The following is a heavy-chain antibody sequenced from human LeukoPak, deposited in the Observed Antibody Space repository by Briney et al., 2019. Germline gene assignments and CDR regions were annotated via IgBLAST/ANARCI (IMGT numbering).Heavy chain of an antibody. V-gene: IGHV3-23*01. CDR2: LSGSGGST. D-gene: IGHD4-17*01. CDR1: GFTFSSHA. CDR3: ARGGSTSRVTTSRVVFGYYYYMDV. Sequence: GGSLRLSCAASGFTFSSHAMSWVRQAPGKGLEWVSSLSGSGGSTYHADSVKGRFSISRDYSKNTLYLQLNSLRAEDTAVYYCARGGSTSRVTTSRVVFGYYYYMDVWGKGTPVTVSS. J-gene: IGHJ6*03.